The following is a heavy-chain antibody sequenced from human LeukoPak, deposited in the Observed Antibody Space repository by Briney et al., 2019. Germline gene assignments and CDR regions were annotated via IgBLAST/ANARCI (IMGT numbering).Heavy chain of an antibody. CDR1: GGSFSDYY. J-gene: IGHJ4*02. Sequence: SETLSLTCALHGGSFSDYYWSWIRQPPGKGLEWIGEINHRGGTNYNPSLTSRVTMSVGTSNNEFSLKLISVTAADKAVYYCARGPPPDFGPSGFYYNYWGQGTRVTVSS. D-gene: IGHD3-22*01. CDR3: ARGPPPDFGPSGFYYNY. V-gene: IGHV4-34*01. CDR2: INHRGGT.